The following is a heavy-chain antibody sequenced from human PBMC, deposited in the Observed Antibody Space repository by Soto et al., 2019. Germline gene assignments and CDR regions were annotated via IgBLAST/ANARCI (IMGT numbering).Heavy chain of an antibody. CDR2: IFPVLGVE. D-gene: IGHD2-15*01. CDR3: AKSPNPGSATPSYYGMDV. CDR1: GASSTGF. J-gene: IGHJ6*02. V-gene: IGHV1-69*02. Sequence: QVQLFNLGARGRNLGPPVKVSCRVSGASSTGFMLTGCRRPPDQGLGWMGRIFPVLGVEYYAQKFQDRVTITADKSTNTAYMELSSLGSEDTAVYYCAKSPNPGSATPSYYGMDVWGLGTTVIVSS.